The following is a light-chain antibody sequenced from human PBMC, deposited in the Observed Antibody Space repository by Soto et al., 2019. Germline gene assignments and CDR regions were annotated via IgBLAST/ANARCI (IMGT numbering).Light chain of an antibody. V-gene: IGKV3-11*01. CDR2: DAS. Sequence: IVLTQSPATLSLSPGERATLSCRASQGVSSYLAWYQQKPGQAPRLLIYDASNRATGIPARFSGSGSGTDFTLTISSLEPEDFAVYYCQQRSNWPSITFGQGTRLEIK. CDR3: QQRSNWPSIT. J-gene: IGKJ5*01. CDR1: QGVSSY.